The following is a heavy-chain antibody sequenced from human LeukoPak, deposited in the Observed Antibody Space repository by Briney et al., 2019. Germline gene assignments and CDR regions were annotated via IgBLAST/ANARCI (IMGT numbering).Heavy chain of an antibody. V-gene: IGHV4-38-2*01. CDR1: GYSISSGYY. Sequence: SETLSLTCAVSGYSISSGYYCGWIRQPPGKGLEWFGSIYHSGSTYYNPSLKSRVTISVDTSKNQFSLKLSSVTAADTAVYYCARIVGYCSGGSCYPYFDYWGQGTLVTVSS. CDR3: ARIVGYCSGGSCYPYFDY. J-gene: IGHJ4*02. CDR2: IYHSGST. D-gene: IGHD2-15*01.